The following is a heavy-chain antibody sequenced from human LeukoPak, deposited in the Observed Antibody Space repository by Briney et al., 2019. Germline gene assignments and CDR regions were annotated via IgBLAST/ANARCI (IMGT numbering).Heavy chain of an antibody. CDR2: ISVYNGDT. V-gene: IGHV1-18*01. Sequence: GASVKVSCKVPDYMLTSFGVSWVRQAPGQGLEWMGWISVYNGDTNYAQTLQARVRMTADTSTSTAYMELRSLRSDDTAIYYCARGMYSGSYFRYEFWGQGTVVTVSS. CDR1: DYMLTSFG. J-gene: IGHJ4*02. D-gene: IGHD1-26*01. CDR3: ARGMYSGSYFRYEF.